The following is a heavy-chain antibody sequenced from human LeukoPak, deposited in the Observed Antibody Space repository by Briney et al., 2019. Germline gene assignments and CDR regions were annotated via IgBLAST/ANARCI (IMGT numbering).Heavy chain of an antibody. V-gene: IGHV1-18*01. J-gene: IGHJ4*02. D-gene: IGHD3-16*01. Sequence: ASVKVSCKASGYTFTSYCIRWVRQAPGQGLDWIGWVNPYNGNTNYAQQLQGRVTMTTDTTTTIAYMKLRSLRSDDTAVYYCATGGLPETKDPPYVWGSGFDYWGQGTLVTVSS. CDR2: VNPYNGNT. CDR1: GYTFTSYC. CDR3: ATGGLPETKDPPYVWGSGFDY.